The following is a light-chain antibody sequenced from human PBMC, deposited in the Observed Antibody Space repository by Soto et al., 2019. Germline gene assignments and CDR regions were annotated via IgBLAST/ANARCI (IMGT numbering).Light chain of an antibody. CDR3: QQYNSYSPT. CDR1: QSITGW. J-gene: IGKJ1*01. V-gene: IGKV1-5*01. Sequence: DIQMTQSPSTLSASVGDRVTITCLSSQSITGWLAWYQQKPGKAPKLLIYDASSLESGVPSRFSGSGSGTEFTLTISSLQPDDFATYYCQQYNSYSPTFGQGTKVDIK. CDR2: DAS.